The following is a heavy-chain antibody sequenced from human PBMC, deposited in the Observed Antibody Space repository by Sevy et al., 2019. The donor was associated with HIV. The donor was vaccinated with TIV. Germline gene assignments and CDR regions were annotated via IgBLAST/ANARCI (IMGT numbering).Heavy chain of an antibody. D-gene: IGHD1-7*01. V-gene: IGHV3-33*01. J-gene: IGHJ4*02. CDR3: AREERSGTTTSFDY. Sequence: GGSLRLSCAASGFTFSDYGMHWVRQAPGKGLEWVAVIWSDGSNKYYGDSVKGRFTIPRDSSKKTLFLQMNSLRVDDTAVYYCAREERSGTTTSFDYWGQGALVTVSS. CDR2: IWSDGSNK. CDR1: GFTFSDYG.